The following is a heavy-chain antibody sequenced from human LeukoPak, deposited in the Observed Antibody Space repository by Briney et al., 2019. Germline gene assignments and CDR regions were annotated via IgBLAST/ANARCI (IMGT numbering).Heavy chain of an antibody. J-gene: IGHJ4*02. CDR3: AKAAQRITMIVVVPQSPDY. Sequence: GGSLRLSCAASGFTFTTYSMNWVRQAPGKGLEWVSSITSSSASMYYADSVKGRFTISRDNSKNTLYLQMNSLRAEDTAVYYCAKAAQRITMIVVVPQSPDYWGQGTLVTVSS. D-gene: IGHD3-22*01. CDR1: GFTFTTYS. CDR2: ITSSSASM. V-gene: IGHV3-21*04.